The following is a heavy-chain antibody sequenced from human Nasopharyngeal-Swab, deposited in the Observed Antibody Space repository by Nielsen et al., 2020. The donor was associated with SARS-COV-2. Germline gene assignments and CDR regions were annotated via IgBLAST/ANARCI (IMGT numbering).Heavy chain of an antibody. J-gene: IGHJ4*02. D-gene: IGHD3-10*01. V-gene: IGHV4-59*08. Sequence: GSLRLSCTVSGDSITASYWSWIRQPPGKGLEWIGYIYYSGETNYNPSLKSRLTMSLDMSKNQITLNLRSVTAADTAVYFCARSTHYFGAGSSYNYYFDNWGQGTLVTVSS. CDR2: IYYSGET. CDR1: GDSITASY. CDR3: ARSTHYFGAGSSYNYYFDN.